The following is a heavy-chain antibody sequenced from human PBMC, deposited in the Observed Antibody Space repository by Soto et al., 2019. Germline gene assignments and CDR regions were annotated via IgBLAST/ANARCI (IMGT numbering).Heavy chain of an antibody. CDR1: GFTFSSYA. CDR3: AKIGTVVRGVIISFDY. CDR2: FSDSGGST. D-gene: IGHD3-10*01. Sequence: EVQLLDSGGGLVQPGGSLRLSCAASGFTFSSYAMSWVRQAPGKGLEWVSAFSDSGGSTYYADSVKGRFTISRDNSKNTLYRQMNSLGADDTAVYYCAKIGTVVRGVIISFDYWGQGTLDTVST. V-gene: IGHV3-23*01. J-gene: IGHJ4*02.